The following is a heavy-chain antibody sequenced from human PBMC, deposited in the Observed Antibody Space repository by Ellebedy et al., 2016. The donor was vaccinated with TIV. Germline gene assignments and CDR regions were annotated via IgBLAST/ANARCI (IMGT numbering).Heavy chain of an antibody. J-gene: IGHJ4*02. CDR2: ISGIGDTT. D-gene: IGHD3-10*01. CDR3: AKGSASLRGVILDN. Sequence: GGSLRLXXAASGFTFSSFAMTLVRQAPGKGLEWVSSISGIGDTTSYADSVEGRFTVSRDNSKNTLSLQMNSLRAEDTAIYYCAKGSASLRGVILDNWGQGTLVTVSS. V-gene: IGHV3-23*01. CDR1: GFTFSSFA.